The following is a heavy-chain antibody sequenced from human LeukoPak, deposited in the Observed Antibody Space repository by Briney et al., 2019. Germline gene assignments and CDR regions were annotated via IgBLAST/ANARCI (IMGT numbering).Heavy chain of an antibody. V-gene: IGHV4-34*01. CDR3: ASAYYYDSSGYSHGYFDY. D-gene: IGHD3-22*01. CDR1: GGSFGGYY. Sequence: PSETLSLTCAVYGGSFGGYYWSWIRQPPGKGLEWIGEINHSGSTNYNPSLKSRVTISVDTSKNQFSLKLSSVTAADTAVYYCASAYYYDSSGYSHGYFDYWGQGTLVTVSS. J-gene: IGHJ4*02. CDR2: INHSGST.